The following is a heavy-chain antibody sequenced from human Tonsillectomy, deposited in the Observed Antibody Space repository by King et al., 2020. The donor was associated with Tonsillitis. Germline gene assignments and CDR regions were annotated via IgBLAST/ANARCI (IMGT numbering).Heavy chain of an antibody. D-gene: IGHD2-15*01. V-gene: IGHV4-34*01. CDR3: ARGAGYCSGGSCYTKGVNWFDP. CDR1: GGSFSGYY. J-gene: IGHJ5*02. Sequence: VQLPQWGAGLLKPSETLSLTCAVYGGSFSGYYWSWIRQPPGKGLEWIGEINHSGSTNYNPSLKSRVTISVDTSKNQFSLKLSSVTAADTAVYYCARGAGYCSGGSCYTKGVNWFDPWGQGTLVTASS. CDR2: INHSGST.